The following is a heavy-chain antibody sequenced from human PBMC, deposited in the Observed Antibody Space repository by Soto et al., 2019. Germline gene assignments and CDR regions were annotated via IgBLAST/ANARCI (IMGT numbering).Heavy chain of an antibody. V-gene: IGHV3-13*01. Sequence: GGSLRLSCAASGFTFSSYDMHWVRQVTGKGLEWVSAIGTAGDTYYPGSVKGRFTISRENAKNSLYLQMNSLRVEDTAVYYCARGYVGYCSSTSCNRADWFDPWGQGTQVPVSS. CDR1: GFTFSSYD. J-gene: IGHJ5*02. CDR2: IGTAGDT. D-gene: IGHD2-2*02. CDR3: ARGYVGYCSSTSCNRADWFDP.